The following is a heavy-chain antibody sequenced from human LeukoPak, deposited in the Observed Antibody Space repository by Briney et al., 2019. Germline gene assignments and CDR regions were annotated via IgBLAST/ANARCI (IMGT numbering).Heavy chain of an antibody. CDR1: GNSISSGDNY. CDR3: ARASYSYDINGWVPFDY. CDR2: SYTSGST. Sequence: SQTLSLTCTVSGNSISSGDNYWSWIPQPAGKGLEWIGRSYTSGSTNYNPSLKSRVTISGDTSKNQFSLRLSSVTAADTAVYYCARASYSYDINGWVPFDYWGQGTLVTVSS. D-gene: IGHD3-22*01. V-gene: IGHV4-61*02. J-gene: IGHJ4*02.